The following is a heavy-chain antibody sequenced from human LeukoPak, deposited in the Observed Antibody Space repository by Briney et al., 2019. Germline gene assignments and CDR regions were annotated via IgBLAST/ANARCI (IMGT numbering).Heavy chain of an antibody. CDR3: ARDSWRLWFGESLDY. D-gene: IGHD3-10*01. CDR2: ISSSSSYI. V-gene: IGHV3-21*01. J-gene: IGHJ4*02. CDR1: GFTFSSYS. Sequence: GGSLRLSCAASGFTFSSYSMNWVRQAPGKGLEWVSSISSSSSYIYYADSEKGRFTISRDNAKNSPYLQMNSPRAEDTAVYYCARDSWRLWFGESLDYWGQGTLVTVSS.